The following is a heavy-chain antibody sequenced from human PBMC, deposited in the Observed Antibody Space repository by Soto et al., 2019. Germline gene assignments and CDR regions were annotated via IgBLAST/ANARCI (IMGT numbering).Heavy chain of an antibody. CDR1: GGSISSSNW. V-gene: IGHV4-4*01. D-gene: IGHD3-10*01. CDR2: THHSGTT. J-gene: IGHJ4*02. Sequence: QVQLQESGPGLVKPSGTLSLTCAVSGGSISSSNWWSWVRQPPGKGLEWIGETHHSGTTNYNQSLKSRVTISVDKSKNQFSLKLRSVTAADTALYCCAREGSGTSFFDYWGQGTLVTVSS. CDR3: AREGSGTSFFDY.